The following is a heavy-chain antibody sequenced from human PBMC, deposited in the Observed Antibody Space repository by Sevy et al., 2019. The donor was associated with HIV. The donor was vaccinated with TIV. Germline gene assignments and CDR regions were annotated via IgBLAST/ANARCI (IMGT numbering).Heavy chain of an antibody. CDR1: GGSISSSSYY. V-gene: IGHV4-39*01. J-gene: IGHJ3*02. Sequence: SETLSPTCTVSGGSISSSSYYWGWIRQPPGKGLEWIGSIYYSGSTYYNPSLKSRVTISVDTSKNQFSLKLSSVTAADTAVYYCARRFLAAAGDAFDIWGQGTMVTVSS. CDR2: IYYSGST. CDR3: ARRFLAAAGDAFDI. D-gene: IGHD6-13*01.